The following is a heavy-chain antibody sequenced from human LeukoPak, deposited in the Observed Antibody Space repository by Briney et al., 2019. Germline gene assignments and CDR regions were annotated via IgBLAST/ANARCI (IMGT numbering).Heavy chain of an antibody. Sequence: PGGSLRLSCVASGFTFSRCAMSWVRQAPGKGLEWVSAIDVGGGNTYYADSVKGRFTFSRDNFKNTLHLQMNSLRAEDTAVYYCAKADTGGNYFDHWGQGTLVTVSS. CDR1: GFTFSRCA. CDR3: AKADTGGNYFDH. V-gene: IGHV3-23*01. J-gene: IGHJ4*02. CDR2: IDVGGGNT. D-gene: IGHD1-26*01.